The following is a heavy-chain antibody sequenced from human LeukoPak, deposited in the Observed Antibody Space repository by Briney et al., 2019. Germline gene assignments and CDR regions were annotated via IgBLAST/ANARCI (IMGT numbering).Heavy chain of an antibody. Sequence: PGGSLRLSCAASGFRFSGYAMSWVRQAPGKGLQWVSALSGSADSTYYADSVKGRFTISRDNSRNTLYLQMNSLRADDTAVYYCAKLSPEGAIVGTYSDYWGQGSLVTVSS. CDR2: LSGSADST. CDR3: AKLSPEGAIVGTYSDY. CDR1: GFRFSGYA. D-gene: IGHD1-26*01. J-gene: IGHJ4*02. V-gene: IGHV3-23*01.